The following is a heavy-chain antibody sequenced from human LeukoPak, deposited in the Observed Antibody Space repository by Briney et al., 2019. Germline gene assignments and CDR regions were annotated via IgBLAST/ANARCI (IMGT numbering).Heavy chain of an antibody. CDR3: AREADRDYCSGGSCYPGGWFDP. CDR2: INTNTGNP. CDR1: GYTFTSYA. J-gene: IGHJ5*02. V-gene: IGHV7-4-1*02. Sequence: ASVKVSCKASGYTFTSYAMNWERQAPGQGLEWMGWINTNTGNPTYAQGFTGRFVFSLDTSVSTAYLQISSLKAEDTAVYYCAREADRDYCSGGSCYPGGWFDPWGQGTLVTVSS. D-gene: IGHD2-15*01.